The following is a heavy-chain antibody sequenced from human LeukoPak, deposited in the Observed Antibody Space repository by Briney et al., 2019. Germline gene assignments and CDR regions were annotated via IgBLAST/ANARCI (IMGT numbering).Heavy chain of an antibody. CDR2: IYYSGST. Sequence: SETLSLTCNVSGGSISSYYWSWIRQPPGKGLEWIGYIYYSGSTNYNPSLKSRVTISVDTSKNQFSLKLSSVTAADTAVYYCARDKWKNWDLDAFDIWGQGTMVTVSS. J-gene: IGHJ3*02. V-gene: IGHV4-59*12. CDR1: GGSISSYY. CDR3: ARDKWKNWDLDAFDI. D-gene: IGHD1/OR15-1a*01.